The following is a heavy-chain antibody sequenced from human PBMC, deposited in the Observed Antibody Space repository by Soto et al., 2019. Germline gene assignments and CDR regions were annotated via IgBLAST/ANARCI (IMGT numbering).Heavy chain of an antibody. CDR2: IWYDGTNK. CDR1: GFIFSSNG. CDR3: AGGQGSDYIAA. J-gene: IGHJ3*01. D-gene: IGHD3-10*01. V-gene: IGHV3-33*01. Sequence: QVQLVESGGGVVQPGGSLRLSCAASGFIFSSNGMHWVRQAPGKGLEWVALIWYDGTNKYYADSVKGRFIVSRDNSKKTLYLQMNSLRVEDTAVYYCAGGQGSDYIAAWGQGTMVTVSS.